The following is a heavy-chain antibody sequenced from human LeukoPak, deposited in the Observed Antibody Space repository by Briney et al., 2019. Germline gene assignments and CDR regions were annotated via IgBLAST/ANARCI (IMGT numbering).Heavy chain of an antibody. V-gene: IGHV4-34*01. CDR3: ARGRGEDSSGYNNDY. J-gene: IGHJ4*02. CDR1: GGSFSGYY. CDR2: INHSGST. D-gene: IGHD3-22*01. Sequence: SETLSLTCAVYGGSFSGYYWSWIRQPPGKGLEWIGEINHSGSTNYNPSLEGRVTISVDTSKNQFSLKLSSVTAADTAVYYCARGRGEDSSGYNNDYWGQGTLVTVSS.